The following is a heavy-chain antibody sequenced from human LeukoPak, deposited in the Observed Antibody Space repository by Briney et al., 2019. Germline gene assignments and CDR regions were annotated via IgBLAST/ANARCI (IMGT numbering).Heavy chain of an antibody. D-gene: IGHD3-10*01. Sequence: GGSLRLSCAASGLTFSNAWMSWVRQAPGKGLEWLSYISNSSNTIYYADSVKGRFTVSRDNAKNSLYLQMDSLRAEDTAVYYCAGGSDLGFWGQGTLVTVSS. CDR1: GLTFSNAW. CDR3: AGGSDLGF. J-gene: IGHJ4*02. V-gene: IGHV3-48*04. CDR2: ISNSSNTI.